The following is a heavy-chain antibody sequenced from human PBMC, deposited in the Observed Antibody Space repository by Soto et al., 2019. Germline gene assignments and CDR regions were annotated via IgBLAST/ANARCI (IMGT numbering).Heavy chain of an antibody. CDR3: ARDSQSGGRVYYFDY. CDR1: GYTFTSYA. D-gene: IGHD6-25*01. Sequence: ASVKVSCKASGYTFTSYAMHWVRQAPGQRLEWMGWINAGNGNTKYSQKFQGRVTTTRDTSASTAYMELSSLRSEDTAVYYCARDSQSGGRVYYFDYWGQGTLVTVSS. J-gene: IGHJ4*02. V-gene: IGHV1-3*01. CDR2: INAGNGNT.